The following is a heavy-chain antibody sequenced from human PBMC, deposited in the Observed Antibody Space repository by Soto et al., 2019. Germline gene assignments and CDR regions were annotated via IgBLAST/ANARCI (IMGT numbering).Heavy chain of an antibody. Sequence: QLHLVQSGAVVKKPGASVTVSCSASGYPVTAYYMHWVRQAPGRGLEWMGGINPATGAAKYTQTFQGRVTMTRDTSTSTVLMELSGLTSGDTAVFYCARGGGVGVAGSAAFDMWGQGTLVTVSS. D-gene: IGHD3-3*01. CDR3: ARGGGVGVAGSAAFDM. J-gene: IGHJ3*02. CDR2: INPATGAA. CDR1: GYPVTAYY. V-gene: IGHV1-2*02.